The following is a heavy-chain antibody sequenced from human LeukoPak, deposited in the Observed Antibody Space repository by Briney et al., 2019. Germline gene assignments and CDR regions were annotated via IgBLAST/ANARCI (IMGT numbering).Heavy chain of an antibody. J-gene: IGHJ4*02. CDR3: ARESRSSGEDY. Sequence: ASVKVSCKASGYSFVNYGISWVRQAPGQGLEWMGWITTYSDDSRYAHKFQGRVTMTTDASTRTAYLELRSLTFDDTAVYYCARESRSSGEDYWGQGTLVTVSS. V-gene: IGHV1-18*01. CDR1: GYSFVNYG. D-gene: IGHD6-19*01. CDR2: ITTYSDDS.